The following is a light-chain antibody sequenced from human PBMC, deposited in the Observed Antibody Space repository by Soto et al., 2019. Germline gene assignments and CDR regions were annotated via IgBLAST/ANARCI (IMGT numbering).Light chain of an antibody. CDR3: GTWDSSPSAYV. J-gene: IGLJ1*01. Sequence: QSALTQPPSVSAAPGQKVTISCSGSSSNIGNNYVSWYQHLPGTAPKFLIYDNNKRPSGIPDRFSGSKSGTSATLGITGLQTGDEADYYCGTWDSSPSAYVFGTGTKLTVL. V-gene: IGLV1-51*01. CDR1: SSNIGNNY. CDR2: DNN.